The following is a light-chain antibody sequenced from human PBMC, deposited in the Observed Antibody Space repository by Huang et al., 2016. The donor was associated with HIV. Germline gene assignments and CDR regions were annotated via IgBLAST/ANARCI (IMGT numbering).Light chain of an antibody. CDR2: DAS. CDR1: QDIGNY. J-gene: IGKJ1*01. V-gene: IGKV1-33*01. Sequence: DIQMTQSPSSLSSSIGDRVTITCQASQDIGNYLNWYQQKSGQAPKLRIFDASNLQTGFSSRFSGSGSGTDFTFTINTLQPEDIATYYCQHYDSLPPWTFGQGTRVQI. CDR3: QHYDSLPPWT.